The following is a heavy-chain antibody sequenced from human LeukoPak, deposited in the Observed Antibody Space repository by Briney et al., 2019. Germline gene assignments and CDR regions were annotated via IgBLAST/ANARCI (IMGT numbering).Heavy chain of an antibody. CDR3: ARRSHCTGDSCYPV. V-gene: IGHV4-39*01. J-gene: IGHJ6*02. D-gene: IGHD2-15*01. CDR2: IYYGGST. Sequence: PSETLSLTCTVSGDSMTSSNHYWVWIRQLPENGLEWIGSIYYGGSTYYNPCLKSRVTISQDTSKNQFSLKVNTVTAADTAVYHCARRSHCTGDSCYPVWGQGTTVTVSS. CDR1: GDSMTSSNHY.